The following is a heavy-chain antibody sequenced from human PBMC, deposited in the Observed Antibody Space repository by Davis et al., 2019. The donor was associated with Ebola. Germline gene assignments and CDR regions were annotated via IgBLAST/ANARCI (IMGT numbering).Heavy chain of an antibody. CDR3: AEQQLLD. CDR2: ISYDGSNK. CDR1: GFTFSSYG. D-gene: IGHD6-13*01. Sequence: GESLKISCAASGFTFSSYGMHWVRQAPGKGLEWVAVISYDGSNKYYADSVKGRFTISRDNSKNTLYLQMNSLRAEDTAVYYCAEQQLLDWGQGTLVTGSS. J-gene: IGHJ4*02. V-gene: IGHV3-30*03.